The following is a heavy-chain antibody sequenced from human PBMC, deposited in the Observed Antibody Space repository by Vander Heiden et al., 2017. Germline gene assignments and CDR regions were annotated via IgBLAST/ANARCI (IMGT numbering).Heavy chain of an antibody. CDR2: IYSSGTT. D-gene: IGHD4-17*01. J-gene: IGHJ4*02. CDR1: GGSITYAY. Sequence: QVQLQESGPGLVRPSETLSLTCTVSGGSITYAYWSWLRQSPGKGLEWIGNIYSSGTTDYNPSLKNRVTISLDTPKKQFSRRLSSVTAADTAVYYCARVNEYGDYYFDFWGPGTLVTVSS. V-gene: IGHV4-59*01. CDR3: ARVNEYGDYYFDF.